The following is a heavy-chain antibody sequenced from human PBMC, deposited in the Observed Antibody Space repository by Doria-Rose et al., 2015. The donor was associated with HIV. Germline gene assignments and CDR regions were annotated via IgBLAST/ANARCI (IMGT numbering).Heavy chain of an antibody. D-gene: IGHD6-13*01. Sequence: SGPVLVKPTETLTLTCTVSGVSLSSPGMGVSWIRQPPGKALEWLANIFSDDERSYKTSLKSRLTISRGTSKSQLVLTMTDMDPVDTATYYCARIKSSRWYHKYYFDFWGQGTLVIVSA. CDR1: GVSLSSPGMG. CDR3: ARIKSSRWYHKYYFDF. V-gene: IGHV2-26*01. J-gene: IGHJ4*02. CDR2: IFSDDER.